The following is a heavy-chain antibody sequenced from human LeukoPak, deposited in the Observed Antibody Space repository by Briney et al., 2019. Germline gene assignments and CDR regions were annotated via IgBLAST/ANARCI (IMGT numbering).Heavy chain of an antibody. Sequence: GGSLRLSCAASGFTFSSYSMNWVRQAPGKGLEWVSSISSSSSYIYYADSVKGRFTISRDNAKNSLYLQMNSLRAEGTAVYYCASLWFGELSFFSGPPQHNWFDPWGQGTLVTVSS. D-gene: IGHD3-10*01. CDR3: ASLWFGELSFFSGPPQHNWFDP. CDR2: ISSSSSYI. J-gene: IGHJ5*02. V-gene: IGHV3-21*01. CDR1: GFTFSSYS.